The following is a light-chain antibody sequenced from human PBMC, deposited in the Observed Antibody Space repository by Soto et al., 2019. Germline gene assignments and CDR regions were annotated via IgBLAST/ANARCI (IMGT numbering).Light chain of an antibody. J-gene: IGLJ3*02. V-gene: IGLV2-14*01. CDR3: SSYTSSGTWV. CDR1: ISDVGGNNY. CDR2: EVR. Sequence: QSVLTQPPSVSGSPGQSTTISCSGTISDVGGNNYVSWYQHYPGKAPKVIIYEVRKWPSGVANRFSGSKSGNTASLTISGLQAEVEADDDCSSYTSSGTWVFGGGTKLT.